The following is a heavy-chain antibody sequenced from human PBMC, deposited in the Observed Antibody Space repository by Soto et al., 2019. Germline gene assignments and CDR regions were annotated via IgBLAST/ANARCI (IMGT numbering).Heavy chain of an antibody. D-gene: IGHD3-22*01. CDR2: IYYSGST. V-gene: IGHV4-31*03. Sequence: QVQLQESGPGLVKPSQTLSLTCTVSGGSISSGGYYWSWIRQHPGKGLEWIGYIYYSGSTYYNPSLRSRVTISIDTSKNPFSLQLSSVTAADTAVYCCARVGCSDGSGYHAFVIWGQGTMVTVSS. CDR1: GGSISSGGYY. CDR3: ARVGCSDGSGYHAFVI. J-gene: IGHJ3*02.